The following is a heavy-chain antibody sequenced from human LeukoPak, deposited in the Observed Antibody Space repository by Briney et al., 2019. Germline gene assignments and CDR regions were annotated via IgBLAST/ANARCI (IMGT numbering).Heavy chain of an antibody. Sequence: GESLKLSCQGSGYNFSRYWIGWVRQMPGKGLEWMGIIYPGDSDTRYSPSFQGQVTISADKSISTAYLQWSSLKASDTAMYYCASGTWELSQYYFDYWGQGTLVTVSS. CDR2: IYPGDSDT. CDR3: ASGTWELSQYYFDY. D-gene: IGHD1-26*01. J-gene: IGHJ4*02. V-gene: IGHV5-51*01. CDR1: GYNFSRYW.